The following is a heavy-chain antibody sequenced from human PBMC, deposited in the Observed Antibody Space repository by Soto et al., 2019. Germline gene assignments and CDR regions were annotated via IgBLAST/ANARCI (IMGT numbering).Heavy chain of an antibody. Sequence: GASVKVSCKASGYTFTSYGISWVRQAPGQGLEWMGWISAYNGNTNYAQKLQGRVTMTTDTSTSTAYMELRSLRSDDTAVYYCARDPSQDFWSGPTSGDYWGQGTLVTVSS. J-gene: IGHJ4*02. CDR2: ISAYNGNT. V-gene: IGHV1-18*01. CDR3: ARDPSQDFWSGPTSGDY. D-gene: IGHD3-3*01. CDR1: GYTFTSYG.